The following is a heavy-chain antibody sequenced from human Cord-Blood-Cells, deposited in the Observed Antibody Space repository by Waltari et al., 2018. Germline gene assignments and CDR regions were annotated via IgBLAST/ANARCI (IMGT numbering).Heavy chain of an antibody. Sequence: QVQLQQWGAGLLKPSEPLSLTCAVYGGSFSGYYWSWIRQPPGKGLEWIGEINHSGSTNYNPSLKSRVTISVDTSKNQFSLKLSSVTAADTAVYYCASGIRDAFDIWGQGTMVTVSS. V-gene: IGHV4-34*01. CDR3: ASGIRDAFDI. J-gene: IGHJ3*02. CDR2: INHSGST. CDR1: GGSFSGYY.